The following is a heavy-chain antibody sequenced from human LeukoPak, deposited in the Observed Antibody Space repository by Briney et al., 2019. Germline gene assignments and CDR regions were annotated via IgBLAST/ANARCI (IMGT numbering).Heavy chain of an antibody. CDR3: ARGATYKNWFDP. J-gene: IGHJ5*02. Sequence: SVKVSCKTSGGTFNSYAISWVRQAPGQGLEWMGGITAIFRTTNYAQKFQGRVTITADESTSTAYMELSSLRSEDTAVYYCARGATYKNWFDPWGQGTLVTVSS. CDR2: ITAIFRTT. CDR1: GGTFNSYA. D-gene: IGHD1-1*01. V-gene: IGHV1-69*13.